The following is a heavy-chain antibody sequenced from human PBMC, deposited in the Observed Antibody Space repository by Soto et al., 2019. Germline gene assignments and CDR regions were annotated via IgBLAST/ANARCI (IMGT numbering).Heavy chain of an antibody. J-gene: IGHJ4*02. CDR1: GFTFSSYV. D-gene: IGHD5-18*01. CDR3: AKVVLYSYGYFDY. Sequence: QVQLVESGGGVVQPGRSLRLSCAASGFTFSSYVMHWVRQAPGKGLEWVAVISYDGSNKYYADSVKGRFTISRDNSKNTLYLQMNSLRAEDTAVYYCAKVVLYSYGYFDYWGQGTLVTVSS. CDR2: ISYDGSNK. V-gene: IGHV3-30*18.